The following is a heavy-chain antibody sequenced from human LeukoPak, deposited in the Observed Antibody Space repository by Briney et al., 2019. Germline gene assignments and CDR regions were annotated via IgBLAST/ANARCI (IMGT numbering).Heavy chain of an antibody. D-gene: IGHD1-1*01. Sequence: GGSLRLSCAASGFTFSSYSMNWVRQAPGKGLEWVSSISSSSSYIYYADSVKGRFTISRDNAKNSLYLQMNSLRAEDTAVYYCARVPPSNWNFFLSSEWGQGTMVTVSS. CDR3: ARVPPSNWNFFLSSE. J-gene: IGHJ3*01. CDR1: GFTFSSYS. V-gene: IGHV3-21*01. CDR2: ISSSSSYI.